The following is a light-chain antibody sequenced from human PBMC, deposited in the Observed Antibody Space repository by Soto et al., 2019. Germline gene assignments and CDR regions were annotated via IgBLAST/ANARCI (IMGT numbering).Light chain of an antibody. Sequence: QSVLTQPPSVSGAPGQRVTISCTGSSSNIGARYDVHWYQQLPGTAPKLLIYGNSNRPSGVPDRFSGSKSGTSASLAITGLQAEDEADYYCQSYDSSLSGSIVFGTGTKV. CDR2: GNS. J-gene: IGLJ1*01. CDR3: QSYDSSLSGSIV. CDR1: SSNIGARYD. V-gene: IGLV1-40*01.